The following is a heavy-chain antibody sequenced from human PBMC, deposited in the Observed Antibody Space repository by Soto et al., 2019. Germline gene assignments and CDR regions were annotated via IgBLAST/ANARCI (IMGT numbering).Heavy chain of an antibody. CDR3: GRGGTPIYY. CDR2: ISAYNGNT. V-gene: IGHV1-18*01. D-gene: IGHD3-16*01. J-gene: IGHJ4*02. CDR1: GYSITIFG. Sequence: ASVNVSCKTSGYSITIFGLSWVRQAPGQGLEWMGWISAYNGNTNYAQNFQGRVTMTTDTSTSTAYMELRSLRSDDTAVYYCGRGGTPIYYRGQGTPVTVSS.